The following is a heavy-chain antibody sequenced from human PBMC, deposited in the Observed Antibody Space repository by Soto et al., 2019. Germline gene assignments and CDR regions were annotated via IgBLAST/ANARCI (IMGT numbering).Heavy chain of an antibody. CDR1: GFTFSSYG. V-gene: IGHV3-33*01. J-gene: IGHJ4*02. Sequence: QVQLVESGGGVVQPGRSLRLSCAASGFTFSSYGMHWVRQAPGKGLEWVAVIWYDGSNKYYADSVKGRFTISRDNSKNTLYLQMNSLRAEDTAVYYCARDSWAYDSSGYLDYWGQGTLVTVSS. CDR3: ARDSWAYDSSGYLDY. CDR2: IWYDGSNK. D-gene: IGHD3-22*01.